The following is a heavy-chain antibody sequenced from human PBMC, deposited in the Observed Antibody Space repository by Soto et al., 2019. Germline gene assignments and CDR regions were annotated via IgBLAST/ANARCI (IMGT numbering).Heavy chain of an antibody. CDR3: AKDLPSGVVISGRDY. V-gene: IGHV3-30*18. CDR1: GFTFSSYG. CDR2: ISYDGSNK. J-gene: IGHJ4*02. D-gene: IGHD3-3*01. Sequence: GSLRLSCAASGFTFSSYGMHWVRQAPGKGLEWVAVISYDGSNKYYADSVKGRFTISRDNSKNTLYLQMNSLRAEDTAVYYCAKDLPSGVVISGRDYWGQGTLVTVSS.